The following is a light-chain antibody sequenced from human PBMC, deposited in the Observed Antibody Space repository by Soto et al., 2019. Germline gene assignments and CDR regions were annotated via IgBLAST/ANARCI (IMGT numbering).Light chain of an antibody. CDR2: SAS. CDR3: QQYNNWPRT. V-gene: IGKV3-15*01. CDR1: QSVSSN. J-gene: IGKJ1*01. Sequence: EIVLTQSPGTLSLSPGERATLSCRASQSVSSNYLAWYQQKPGQAPRLLIYSASTRATGIPARFSGSGSGTEFTLTISSLQPEDFAVYYCQQYNNWPRTFGQGTKVDIK.